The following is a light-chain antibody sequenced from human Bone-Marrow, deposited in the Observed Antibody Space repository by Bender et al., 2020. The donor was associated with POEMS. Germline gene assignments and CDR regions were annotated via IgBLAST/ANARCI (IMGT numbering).Light chain of an antibody. J-gene: IGLJ2*01. CDR3: CSYTTTYTWI. CDR1: SNDVGRHNL. V-gene: IGLV2-23*01. CDR2: EAT. Sequence: QSALTQPASVSGSPGQSITISCTGTSNDVGRHNLVSWYQQHPGKAPKLMIYEATKRPSGISNRFSGSKSGNTASLTISGLQAEDEADYYCCSYTTTYTWIFGGGTKVTVL.